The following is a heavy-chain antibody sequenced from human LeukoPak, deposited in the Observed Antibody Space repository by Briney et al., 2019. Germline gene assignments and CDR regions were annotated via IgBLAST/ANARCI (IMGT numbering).Heavy chain of an antibody. CDR1: EFTFSSYT. D-gene: IGHD1-26*01. CDR3: AREGYSSHAFDI. CDR2: ISTGGTTM. Sequence: GGSLRLSCAASEFTFSSYTMNWVRQAPGRGLEWVSYISTGGTTMSYADSVKGRFAISRDNAKNSLYLQMNSLRDEDTAVYYCAREGYSSHAFDIWGQGTMVTVSS. V-gene: IGHV3-48*02. J-gene: IGHJ3*02.